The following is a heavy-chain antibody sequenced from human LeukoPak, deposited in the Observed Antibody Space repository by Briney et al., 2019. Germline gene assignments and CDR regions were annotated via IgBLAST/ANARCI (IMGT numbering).Heavy chain of an antibody. Sequence: ATVKVSFKASGYTFTSYGISWVRQAPGQGLEWMGWISAYNGNTNYAQKLQGRVTMTTDTSTSTAYMELRSLRSDDTAVYYCARGLGYCSSTSCRYRGEGFDYWGQGTLVTVSS. V-gene: IGHV1-18*01. CDR3: ARGLGYCSSTSCRYRGEGFDY. J-gene: IGHJ4*02. D-gene: IGHD2-2*01. CDR1: GYTFTSYG. CDR2: ISAYNGNT.